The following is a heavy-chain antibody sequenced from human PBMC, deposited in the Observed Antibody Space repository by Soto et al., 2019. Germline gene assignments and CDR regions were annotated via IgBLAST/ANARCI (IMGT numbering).Heavy chain of an antibody. Sequence: VQLVESGGGVVQPGRSLRLSCAASGFTFSNNAMDWVRQAPGKGLEWVAVISYDGSNKYIAESVKGRFTISRDNSKNTLFLQMNSLRAEDTAVYYCARGTTTSAFSAMDVW. V-gene: IGHV3-30-3*01. CDR1: GFTFSNNA. D-gene: IGHD1-1*01. CDR2: ISYDGSNK. CDR3: ARGTTTSAFSAMDV. J-gene: IGHJ6*01.